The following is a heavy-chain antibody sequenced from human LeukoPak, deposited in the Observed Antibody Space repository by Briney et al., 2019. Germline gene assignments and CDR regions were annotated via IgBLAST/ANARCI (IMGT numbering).Heavy chain of an antibody. CDR3: ARGFDGANAFDL. Sequence: GGSLRLSCAASGFTFSSYSMNWVRQAPGKGLEWVADINHDGSERYYMDSVKGRFTVSRDNAKDSLSLQMNSLRAEDTAVYYCARGFDGANAFDLWGQGKMVTVSS. J-gene: IGHJ3*01. V-gene: IGHV3-7*01. CDR2: INHDGSER. CDR1: GFTFSSYS.